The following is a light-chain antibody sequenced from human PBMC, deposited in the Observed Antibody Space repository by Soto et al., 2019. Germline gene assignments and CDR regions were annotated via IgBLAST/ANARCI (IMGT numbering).Light chain of an antibody. CDR3: MQGTHCPRT. Sequence: DVVMTQSPLSLPVTLGQPASISCRSSQSLVYSDGYTYLNWFHQRPGQSPRRLIYQVSNRDSGVPDRFSGSGSGTDFTLKISRVEAEDVGVYYCMQGTHCPRTFGQGTKVEIK. J-gene: IGKJ1*01. V-gene: IGKV2-30*01. CDR2: QVS. CDR1: QSLVYSDGYTY.